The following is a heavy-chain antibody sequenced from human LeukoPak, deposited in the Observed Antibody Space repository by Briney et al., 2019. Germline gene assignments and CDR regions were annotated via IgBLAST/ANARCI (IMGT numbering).Heavy chain of an antibody. CDR1: GYTFTSYD. CDR3: ARGGDYYGSGSPMARFYYYYYMDV. D-gene: IGHD3-10*01. J-gene: IGHJ6*03. Sequence: ASVKVSCKASGYTFTSYDINWVRQATGRGLEWMGWMNPNSGNTGYAQKFQGRVTITRNTSNSTAYMELSSLRSEDTAVYYCARGGDYYGSGSPMARFYYYYYMDVWGKGTTVTVSS. CDR2: MNPNSGNT. V-gene: IGHV1-8*03.